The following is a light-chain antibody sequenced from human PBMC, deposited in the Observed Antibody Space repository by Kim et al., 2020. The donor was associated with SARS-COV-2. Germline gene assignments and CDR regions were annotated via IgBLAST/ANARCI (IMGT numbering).Light chain of an antibody. V-gene: IGLV2-14*03. J-gene: IGLJ3*02. Sequence: GQSITISCTGTNSDIGGYNLVSWYQQHPGKAPQLMIYDVTKRPSGVSNRFSGSKSGNTASLTISGLQAEDEADYYCSSYTSSKTWVFGGGTQLTVL. CDR2: DVT. CDR1: NSDIGGYNL. CDR3: SSYTSSKTWV.